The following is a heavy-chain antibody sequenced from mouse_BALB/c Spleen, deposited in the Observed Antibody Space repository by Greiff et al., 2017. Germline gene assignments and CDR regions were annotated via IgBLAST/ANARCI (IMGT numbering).Heavy chain of an antibody. CDR3: AVGNGNYGGFAY. J-gene: IGHJ3*01. Sequence: EVKLQESGPSLVKPSQTLSLTCSVTGDSITSGYWNWIRKFPGNKLEYMGYISYSGSTYYNPSLKSRISITRDTSKNQYYLQLNSVTTEDTATYYCAVGNGNYGGFAYWGQGTLVTVSA. CDR1: GDSITSGY. D-gene: IGHD2-1*01. V-gene: IGHV3-8*02. CDR2: ISYSGST.